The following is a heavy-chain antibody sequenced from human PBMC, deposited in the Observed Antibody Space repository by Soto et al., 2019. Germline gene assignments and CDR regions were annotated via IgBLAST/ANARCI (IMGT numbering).Heavy chain of an antibody. Sequence: SVKVSCKASGGTFSSHAISWVRQAPGQGLEWMGGIIPIFGTANYAQKFQGRVTITADESTSTAYMDLSSVTAADKAVYYCARVQTLFGISNVFDYWGQGTLVTVSS. V-gene: IGHV1-69*13. CDR1: GGTFSSHA. CDR3: ARVQTLFGISNVFDY. J-gene: IGHJ4*02. CDR2: IIPIFGTA. D-gene: IGHD3-3*01.